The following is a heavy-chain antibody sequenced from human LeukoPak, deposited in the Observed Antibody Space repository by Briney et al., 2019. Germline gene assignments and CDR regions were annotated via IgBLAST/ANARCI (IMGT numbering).Heavy chain of an antibody. CDR3: ARGKQQLVQGGLGDY. D-gene: IGHD6-13*01. CDR2: IYHSGST. V-gene: IGHV4-4*02. J-gene: IGHJ4*02. Sequence: SETLSLTCAVSGGSISSSNWWSWVRQPPGKGLEWIGEIYHSGSTNYNPSLKSRVTISVDKSKNQFSLKLSSVTAADTAVYYCARGKQQLVQGGLGDYWGQGSLVTVSS. CDR1: GGSISSSNW.